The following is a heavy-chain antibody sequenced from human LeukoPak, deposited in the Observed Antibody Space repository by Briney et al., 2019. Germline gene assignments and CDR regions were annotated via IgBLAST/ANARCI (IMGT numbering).Heavy chain of an antibody. V-gene: IGHV3-48*03. CDR1: GFTFSDYE. J-gene: IGHJ4*02. D-gene: IGHD3-22*01. CDR2: ISTSGSII. Sequence: GGSLRLSCAASGFTFSDYEMNWVRQAPGKGLEWILHISTSGSIIHYADSVKGRLTISRDNAKNSLYLQMNSLRAEDTALYYCAKDFLKYYYDSSGYFDYWGQGTLVTVSS. CDR3: AKDFLKYYYDSSGYFDY.